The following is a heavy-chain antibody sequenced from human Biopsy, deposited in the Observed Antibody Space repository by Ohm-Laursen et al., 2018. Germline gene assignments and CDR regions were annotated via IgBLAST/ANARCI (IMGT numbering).Heavy chain of an antibody. CDR1: GGMFNSYT. Sequence: GASVKVSCKASGGMFNSYTINWLRQAPGQGLQWMGGIMSLYNTTNYAQKFWDRITVTADKSTNTVYMTLSSLTSEDTAVYFCARGLGGYDYWYFDLWGRGTLVIVPS. CDR2: IMSLYNTT. J-gene: IGHJ2*01. CDR3: ARGLGGYDYWYFDL. V-gene: IGHV1-69*06. D-gene: IGHD5-12*01.